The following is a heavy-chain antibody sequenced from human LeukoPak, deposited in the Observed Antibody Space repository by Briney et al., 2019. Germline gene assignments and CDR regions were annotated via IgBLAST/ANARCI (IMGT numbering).Heavy chain of an antibody. CDR2: IYYSGST. CDR1: GGSFSGYY. CDR3: ARASYYYDSSGPSPLDY. V-gene: IGHV4-59*01. J-gene: IGHJ4*02. Sequence: PSETLSLTCAVYGGSFSGYYWSWIRQPPGKGLEWIGYIYYSGSTNYNPSLKSRVTISVDTSKNQFSLKLSSVTAADTAVYYCARASYYYDSSGPSPLDYWGQGTLVTVSS. D-gene: IGHD3-22*01.